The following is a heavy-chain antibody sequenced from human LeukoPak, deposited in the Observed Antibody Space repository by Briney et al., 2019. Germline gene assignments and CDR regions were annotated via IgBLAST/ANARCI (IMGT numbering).Heavy chain of an antibody. CDR3: ARGDGDGYNFGY. Sequence: ASVKVSCKASGYTFTGYYMHWVRQAPGQGLEWMGWINPNSGGTNYAQKFRGGVTMTRDTSISTAYMELSRLRSDDTAVYYCARGDGDGYNFGYWGQGTLVTVSS. D-gene: IGHD5-24*01. J-gene: IGHJ4*02. CDR1: GYTFTGYY. V-gene: IGHV1-2*02. CDR2: INPNSGGT.